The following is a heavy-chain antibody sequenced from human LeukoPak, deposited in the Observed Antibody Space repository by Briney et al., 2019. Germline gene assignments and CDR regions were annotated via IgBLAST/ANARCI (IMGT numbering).Heavy chain of an antibody. V-gene: IGHV3-7*01. CDR2: IKQDGSEK. CDR1: GFTFSSYW. J-gene: IGHJ4*02. D-gene: IGHD6-13*01. Sequence: PGGSLRLSCAASGFTFSSYWMSWVRQAPGKGLEWVANIKQDGSEKYYVDSVKGRFTISRDNAKNSLYLQMNSLRAEDTAVYYCARTAGYSSSWYLDNWGQGTLVTLSS. CDR3: ARTAGYSSSWYLDN.